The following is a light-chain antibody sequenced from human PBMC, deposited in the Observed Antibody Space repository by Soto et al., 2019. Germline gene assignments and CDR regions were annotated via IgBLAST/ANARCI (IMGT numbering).Light chain of an antibody. J-gene: IGKJ4*01. V-gene: IGKV1-5*03. Sequence: DIQMTQSPSTLFASVGDRVTLTCRASQTVNSFLAWYQHKPGKAPKLLIYKASSLESGVPSRFSGIGSGTEFSLTISSLQPGDFGTYYCQQYKAYAFTFGGGTKVEMK. CDR3: QQYKAYAFT. CDR2: KAS. CDR1: QTVNSF.